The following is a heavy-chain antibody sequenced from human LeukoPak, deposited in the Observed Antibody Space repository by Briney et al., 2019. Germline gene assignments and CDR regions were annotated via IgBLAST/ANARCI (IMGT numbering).Heavy chain of an antibody. V-gene: IGHV4-39*01. J-gene: IGHJ4*02. CDR2: VYYSGNT. D-gene: IGHD3-22*01. CDR1: GGSISSSSSYF. Sequence: SETLSLTCTVSGGSISSSSSYFWAWIRQAPGKGQEWIGSVYYSGNTYYNPSLKSRVTISVDTSKNQFSLRLGSVTAADTAVYYCANYDSSGYFFDYWGQGTLVTVSS. CDR3: ANYDSSGYFFDY.